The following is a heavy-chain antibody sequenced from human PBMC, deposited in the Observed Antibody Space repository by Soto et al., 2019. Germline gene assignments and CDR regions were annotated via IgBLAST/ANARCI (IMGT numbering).Heavy chain of an antibody. CDR2: ISSSCSTI. D-gene: IGHD3-22*01. CDR1: GFSFSDYY. J-gene: IGHJ5*02. V-gene: IGHV3-11*01. CDR3: ARPNYYYSRGYFGWFDP. Sequence: SLRISCAASGFSFSDYYMSWIRQAPGKGLEWVSYISSSCSTIYYADSVKGRFTISRDNAKKSLYLQMNSLRAEDTAVYYFARPNYYYSRGYFGWFDPWGQGTLVTASS.